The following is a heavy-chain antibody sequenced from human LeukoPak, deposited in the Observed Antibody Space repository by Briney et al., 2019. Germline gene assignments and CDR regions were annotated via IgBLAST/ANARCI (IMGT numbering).Heavy chain of an antibody. CDR1: GYTFTSYY. Sequence: ASVKVSCEASGYTFTSYYMHWVRQAPGQGLEWMGIINPSGGSTSYAQKFQGRVTMTRDTSTSTVYMELSSLRSEDTAVYYGARLVAAYNYFDYWGQGTLVTVSS. J-gene: IGHJ4*02. CDR3: ARLVAAYNYFDY. D-gene: IGHD2-15*01. CDR2: INPSGGST. V-gene: IGHV1-46*01.